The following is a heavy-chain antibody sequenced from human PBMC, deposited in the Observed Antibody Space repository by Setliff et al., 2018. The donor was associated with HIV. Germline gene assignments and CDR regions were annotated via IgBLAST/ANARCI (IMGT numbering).Heavy chain of an antibody. J-gene: IGHJ3*02. CDR3: ARSGTHLEESRGSSAWVSAAFDT. V-gene: IGHV1-69*13. Sequence: GASVKVSFKASGGTLNSYAINWVRQAPGQGLEWMGGIITVFGAANYAQKFQGRVTITADESTSTAYMDLSSLRSEDTAVYYCARSGTHLEESRGSSAWVSAAFDTWGQGTRVTVSS. CDR2: IITVFGAA. D-gene: IGHD3-16*01. CDR1: GGTLNSYA.